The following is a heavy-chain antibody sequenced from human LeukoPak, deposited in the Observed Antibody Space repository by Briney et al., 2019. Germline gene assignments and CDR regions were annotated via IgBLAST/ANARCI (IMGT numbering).Heavy chain of an antibody. CDR3: ARAREGSLHSYYYGSGSYDAFDI. CDR2: IYYSGST. J-gene: IGHJ3*02. CDR1: GYSISSYY. D-gene: IGHD3-10*01. V-gene: IGHV4-59*01. Sequence: PSETLSLTCTVSGYSISSYYWSWIRQPPGKGLEWIGYIYYSGSTNYNPSLKSRVTISVDTSKNQFSLKLSSVTAADTAVYYCARAREGSLHSYYYGSGSYDAFDIWGQGTMVTVSS.